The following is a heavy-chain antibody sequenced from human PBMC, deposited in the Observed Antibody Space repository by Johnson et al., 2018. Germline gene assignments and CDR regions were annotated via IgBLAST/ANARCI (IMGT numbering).Heavy chain of an antibody. CDR3: ARDRASVTARWAAFGT. CDR2: IYSNGIT. V-gene: IGHV4-4*07. Sequence: QVQLQESGPGLVKPSDTLSLTCTVSGGSISNYYWSWIRQPAGKRLEWIGRIYSNGITNYNPSLKSRVTMSVDMSKSQVSLRMTSVTAAETAVYYCARDRASVTARWAAFGTGGQGTMVIVSS. D-gene: IGHD2-21*02. J-gene: IGHJ3*02. CDR1: GGSISNYY.